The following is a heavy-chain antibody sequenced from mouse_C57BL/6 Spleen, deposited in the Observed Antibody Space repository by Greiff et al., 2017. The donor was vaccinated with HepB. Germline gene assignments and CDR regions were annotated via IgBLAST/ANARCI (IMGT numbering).Heavy chain of an antibody. V-gene: IGHV1-50*01. J-gene: IGHJ4*01. CDR2: IDPSDSYT. CDR1: GYTFTSYW. CDR3: ARSFYSLYGMDY. D-gene: IGHD2-1*01. Sequence: QVQLQQPGAELVKPGASVKLSCKASGYTFTSYWMQWVKQRPGQGLEWIGEIDPSDSYTNYNQKFKGKATLTVDTSSSTAYMQLSSLTSEDSAVYYCARSFYSLYGMDYWGQGTSVTVSS.